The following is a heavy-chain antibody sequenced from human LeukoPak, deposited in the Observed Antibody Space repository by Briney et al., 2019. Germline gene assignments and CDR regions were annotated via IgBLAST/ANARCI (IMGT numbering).Heavy chain of an antibody. CDR1: GGSFSGYY. V-gene: IGHV4-39*01. D-gene: IGHD6-6*01. CDR3: ATILAARGWFDP. CDR2: IYYSGST. J-gene: IGHJ5*02. Sequence: PLETLSLTCAVYGGSFSGYYWGWIRQPPGKGLEWIGSIYYSGSTYYNPSLKSRVTISVDTSKNQFSLKLSSVTAADTAVYYCATILAARGWFDPWGQGTLVTVSS.